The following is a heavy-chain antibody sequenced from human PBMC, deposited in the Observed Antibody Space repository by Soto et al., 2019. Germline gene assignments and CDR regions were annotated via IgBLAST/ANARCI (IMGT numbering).Heavy chain of an antibody. J-gene: IGHJ4*02. CDR1: GHTFTSYA. Sequence: ASVKVSCKASGHTFTSYAMHWVRQAPGQRLEWMGWINAGNGNTKYSQKFQGRVTITRDTSASTAYMELSSLRSEDTAVYYCARDSSSWYVMGYWGQGTLVTVSS. CDR3: ARDSSSWYVMGY. D-gene: IGHD6-13*01. CDR2: INAGNGNT. V-gene: IGHV1-3*01.